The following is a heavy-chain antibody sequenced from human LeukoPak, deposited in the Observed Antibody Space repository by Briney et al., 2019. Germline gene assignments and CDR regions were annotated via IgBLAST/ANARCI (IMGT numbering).Heavy chain of an antibody. V-gene: IGHV1-69*13. CDR3: ARGYSYGAYYYYGMDV. CDR2: IIPIFGTA. J-gene: IGHJ6*02. CDR1: GGTFSSYA. Sequence: GASVTVSCKASGGTFSSYAISWVRQAPGQGLEWMGGIIPIFGTANYAQKFQGRVTITADESTSTAYMELSSLRSEDTAVYYCARGYSYGAYYYYGMDVWGQGTTVTVSS. D-gene: IGHD5-18*01.